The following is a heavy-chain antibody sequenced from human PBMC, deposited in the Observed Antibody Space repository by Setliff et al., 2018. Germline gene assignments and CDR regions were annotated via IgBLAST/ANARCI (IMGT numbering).Heavy chain of an antibody. Sequence: PGGSLRLSCVASGFTFSSYALTWVRQAPGKGLEWVSAISGSGGSTYYADSVKGRFTISRDNSKSTMYLQMNRLRAEDTAVYHCAKSVGSGYRDAFDIWGQGTMVTVSS. V-gene: IGHV3-23*01. J-gene: IGHJ3*02. CDR1: GFTFSSYA. D-gene: IGHD3-22*01. CDR2: ISGSGGST. CDR3: AKSVGSGYRDAFDI.